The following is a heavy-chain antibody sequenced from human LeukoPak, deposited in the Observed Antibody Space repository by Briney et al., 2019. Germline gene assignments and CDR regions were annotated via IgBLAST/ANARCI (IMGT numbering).Heavy chain of an antibody. V-gene: IGHV3-30*04. D-gene: IGHD3-22*01. J-gene: IGHJ6*04. CDR3: AKAPTYYYDSRSYMDV. CDR2: ISYDGTNK. Sequence: GGSLRLSCAASGFTFTTYAIHWVRQAPGKGLEWVAVISYDGTNKYYADSVKGRFTISRDNSKNTLYMQMNSLRVEDTAFYFCAKAPTYYYDSRSYMDVWGKGTTVTISS. CDR1: GFTFTTYA.